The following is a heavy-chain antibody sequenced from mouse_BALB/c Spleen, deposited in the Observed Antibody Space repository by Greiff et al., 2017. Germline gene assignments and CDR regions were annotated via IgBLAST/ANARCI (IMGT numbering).Heavy chain of an antibody. D-gene: IGHD1-1*01. CDR2: IDPENGNT. CDR3: ASLYYGSSYDAMDY. Sequence: VQLKESGAELVRPGASVKLSCKASGFNIKDYYMHWVKQRPEQGLEWIGWIDPENGNTIYDPKFQGKASITADTSSNTAYLQLSSLTSEDTAVYYCASLYYGSSYDAMDYWGQGTSVTVSS. CDR1: GFNIKDYY. V-gene: IGHV14-1*02. J-gene: IGHJ4*01.